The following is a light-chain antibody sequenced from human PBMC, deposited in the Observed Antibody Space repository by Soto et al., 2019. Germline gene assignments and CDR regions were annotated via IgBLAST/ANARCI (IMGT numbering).Light chain of an antibody. Sequence: QSVLTQPRSVSGSPGQSITISCTGTSNDVGGYNYVSWYQQHPGKAPKLLIYDVNKWPSRVPDRFSGSKSGNTASLTISGLQAEDEADYHCCSYAGSYTFVIFGGGTKVTVL. CDR3: CSYAGSYTFVI. CDR2: DVN. V-gene: IGLV2-11*01. CDR1: SNDVGGYNY. J-gene: IGLJ2*01.